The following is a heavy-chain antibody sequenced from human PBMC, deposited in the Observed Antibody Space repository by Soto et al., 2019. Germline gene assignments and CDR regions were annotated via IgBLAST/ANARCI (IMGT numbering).Heavy chain of an antibody. D-gene: IGHD1-1*01. J-gene: IGHJ4*02. CDR3: AKDKPGTTSFDY. V-gene: IGHV3-23*01. CDR2: ISERGDTT. CDR1: GFTFSTCA. Sequence: GGSLRLSCAASGFTFSTCAMSWVRQAPGKGLEWVSGISERGDTTHYADSVKGRFTISRDTSKNTLYLLLNTLRADDTAVYYCAKDKPGTTSFDYWGQGTLVTVSS.